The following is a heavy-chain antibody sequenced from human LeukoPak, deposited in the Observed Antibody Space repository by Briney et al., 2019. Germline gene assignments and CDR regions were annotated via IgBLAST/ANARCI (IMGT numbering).Heavy chain of an antibody. V-gene: IGHV1-18*04. D-gene: IGHD6-19*01. CDR1: GFTFTSYA. J-gene: IGHJ3*02. CDR2: ISAYNGHT. Sequence: PGASVKVSCKASGFTFTSYAITRVRQAPGQGLEWMGWISAYNGHTNYAQNLQGRVTMTTDTSTSTAYMELRSLRSDDTAVYFCARIRDSSGWPWRAFDIWGQGTMVTVSS. CDR3: ARIRDSSGWPWRAFDI.